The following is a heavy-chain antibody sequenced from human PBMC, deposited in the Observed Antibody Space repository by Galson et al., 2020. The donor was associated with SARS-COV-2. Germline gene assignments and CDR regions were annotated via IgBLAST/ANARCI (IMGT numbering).Heavy chain of an antibody. CDR2: ISYDGSNE. CDR1: GFTFRSYA. D-gene: IGHD2-21*02. Sequence: GGYLTLTCAASGFTFRSYAMHWVRQAQGKGLEWVSVISYDGSNEYYADSVKGRFTISRDNSKNTLYLQMNSLRADDTAVYYCASNAYCGGDRYEYYFEYWGHGTLVTVSS. CDR3: ASNAYCGGDRYEYYFEY. V-gene: IGHV3-30*01. J-gene: IGHJ4*01.